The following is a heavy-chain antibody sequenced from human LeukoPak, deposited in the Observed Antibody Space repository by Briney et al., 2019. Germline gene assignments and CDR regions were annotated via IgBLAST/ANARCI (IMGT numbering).Heavy chain of an antibody. CDR3: ARGPDMVRGIYYFDY. J-gene: IGHJ4*02. D-gene: IGHD3-10*01. Sequence: ASVKVSCKASGYTFTGYYMHWVRQAPGQGLEWMGWINPNSGGTNYAQKFQGRVTMTRDTSISTAYMELSRLRSDDTAVYYCARGPDMVRGIYYFDYWGQGTLVTVSS. CDR1: GYTFTGYY. V-gene: IGHV1-2*02. CDR2: INPNSGGT.